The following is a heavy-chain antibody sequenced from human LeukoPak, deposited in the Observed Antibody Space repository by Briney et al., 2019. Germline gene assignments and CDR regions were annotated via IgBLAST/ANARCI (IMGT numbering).Heavy chain of an antibody. CDR1: GFTFSSYW. V-gene: IGHV3-74*01. Sequence: GGSLRLSCAASGFTFSSYWMHWVRQAPGKGLVWVSRTNEDASTTNYADSVKGRFTISRDNAKNTLYLQMNSLRAEDTAVYYCASHSTFVGGATESIDYWGQGTLVTVSS. D-gene: IGHD1-26*01. J-gene: IGHJ4*02. CDR2: TNEDASTT. CDR3: ASHSTFVGGATESIDY.